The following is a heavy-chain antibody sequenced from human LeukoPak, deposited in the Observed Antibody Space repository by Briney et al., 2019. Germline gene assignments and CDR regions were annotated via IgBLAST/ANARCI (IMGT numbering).Heavy chain of an antibody. CDR2: ISSSSSTI. J-gene: IGHJ6*03. D-gene: IGHD3-10*01. CDR3: AKDADYYYGSGNSMDV. Sequence: GSLRLSCAASGFTFSSYSMNWVRQAPGKGLEWVSYISSSSSTIYYADSVKGRFTISRDNSKNTLYLQMNSLRAEDTAVYYCAKDADYYYGSGNSMDVWGKGTTVTISS. V-gene: IGHV3-48*01. CDR1: GFTFSSYS.